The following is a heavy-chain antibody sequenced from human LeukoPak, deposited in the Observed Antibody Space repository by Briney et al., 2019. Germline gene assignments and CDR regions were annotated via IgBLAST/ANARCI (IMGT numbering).Heavy chain of an antibody. CDR3: ARAHYGSGSYYFDY. CDR1: GGSFSNYY. D-gene: IGHD3-10*01. CDR2: INHSGST. J-gene: IGHJ4*02. V-gene: IGHV4-34*01. Sequence: PSETLSLTCGVYGGSFSNYYWSCIRQSPGKGLEWIGEINHSGSTNYNPSLKSRVTISVDTSKNQFSLKLSSVTAADTAVYYCARAHYGSGSYYFDYWGQGTLVTVSS.